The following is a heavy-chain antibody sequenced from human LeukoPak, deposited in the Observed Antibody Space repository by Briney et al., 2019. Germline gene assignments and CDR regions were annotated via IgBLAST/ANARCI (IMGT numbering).Heavy chain of an antibody. V-gene: IGHV3-7*03. CDR3: ARDRDGKDY. CDR1: GFTFSNYA. Sequence: GGSLRLSCSASGFTFSNYAMHWVRQAPGKGLEWVANTNPDGSDKYYADSLKGRFTISRDNAKNSLYLQMNSLTAEDTAMYYCARDRDGKDYWGQGTLVTVSS. J-gene: IGHJ4*02. D-gene: IGHD1-1*01. CDR2: TNPDGSDK.